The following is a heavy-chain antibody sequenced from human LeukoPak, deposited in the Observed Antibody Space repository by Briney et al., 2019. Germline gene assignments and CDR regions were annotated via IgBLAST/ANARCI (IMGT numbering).Heavy chain of an antibody. V-gene: IGHV3-15*01. CDR3: TLIQGWGSGSYYRDF. CDR2: VKSRSAGETT. J-gene: IGHJ4*02. CDR1: GFSISNDW. Sequence: GGSLRLSCAVSGFSISNDWMSWVRQAPGKGLEWVARVKSRSAGETTDYAAPVKGRFTISRDDSKDTLYLQMNSLKTEDRAVYYCTLIQGWGSGSYYRDFWGQGTLVTVSS. D-gene: IGHD3-10*01.